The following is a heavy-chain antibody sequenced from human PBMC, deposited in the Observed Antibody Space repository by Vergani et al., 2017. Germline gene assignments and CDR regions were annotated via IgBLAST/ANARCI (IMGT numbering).Heavy chain of an antibody. V-gene: IGHV4-59*01. CDR1: GGSISSYY. Sequence: QVQLQESGPGLVKPSETLSLTCTVSGGSISSYYWSWIRQPPGKGLDWIGYIYYSGRTNYNPSLKSRVTISVDTSKNQFSLKLSSVTAADTAVYYCAREVGYSYGEGWFDPWGQGTLVTVSS. CDR3: AREVGYSYGEGWFDP. CDR2: IYYSGRT. J-gene: IGHJ5*02. D-gene: IGHD5-18*01.